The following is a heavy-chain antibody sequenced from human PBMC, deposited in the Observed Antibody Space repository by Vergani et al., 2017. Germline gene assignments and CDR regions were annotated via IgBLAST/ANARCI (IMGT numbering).Heavy chain of an antibody. V-gene: IGHV3-9*01. CDR2: ISWNSGSI. Sequence: VQLVESGGGLVQPGRSLRLSCAASGFTFDDYAMHWVGQAPGKGLEWVSGISWNSGSIGYADSVKGRFTISRDNAKNSLYLQMNSLRAEDTALYYCAKGIYDFWSGPDAFDIWGQGTMVTVSS. CDR3: AKGIYDFWSGPDAFDI. CDR1: GFTFDDYA. D-gene: IGHD3-3*01. J-gene: IGHJ3*02.